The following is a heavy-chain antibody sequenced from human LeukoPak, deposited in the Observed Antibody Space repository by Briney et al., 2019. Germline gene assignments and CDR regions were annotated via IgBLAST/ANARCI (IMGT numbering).Heavy chain of an antibody. CDR1: GVSITSYY. Sequence: MPSETLSLTCTVSGVSITSYYWSWIRQPPGKGLEWIGYTYYTGSTNYNPSLKSRVTISVDTSRNQFSLKLSSVTAADTAVYYCARETFDWFIDHWGQGTPVTVSS. V-gene: IGHV4-59*01. CDR3: ARETFDWFIDH. CDR2: TYYTGST. J-gene: IGHJ4*02. D-gene: IGHD3-9*01.